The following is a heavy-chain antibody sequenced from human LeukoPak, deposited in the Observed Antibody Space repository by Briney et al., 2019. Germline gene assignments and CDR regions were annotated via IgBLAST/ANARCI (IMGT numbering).Heavy chain of an antibody. CDR1: GFPFSSYA. Sequence: GGSLRLSCAASGFPFSSYAMSWVRQAPGKGLEWVSVMSGSGVTTYHADSVKGRFTISRDNSKNTLYLQMNSLRAEDTAVYYCTKALYCGGDCYSRDDYWGQGTLVTVSS. CDR2: MSGSGVTT. J-gene: IGHJ4*02. V-gene: IGHV3-23*01. CDR3: TKALYCGGDCYSRDDY. D-gene: IGHD2-21*02.